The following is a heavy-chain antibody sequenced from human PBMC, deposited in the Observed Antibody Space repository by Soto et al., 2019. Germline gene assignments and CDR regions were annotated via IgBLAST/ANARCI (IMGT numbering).Heavy chain of an antibody. CDR2: IKQDGSEK. D-gene: IGHD6-13*01. V-gene: IGHV3-7*01. CDR1: GFTFSSYW. Sequence: EVQLVESGGGLVQPGGSLRLSCAASGFTFSSYWMSWVRQAPGKGLEWVANIKQDGSEKYYVDSVKGRFTISRDNAKNSLYLQMNSLRAEDTAVYYCARASSSWYDLIFDPWGQGTLVTVSS. J-gene: IGHJ5*02. CDR3: ARASSSWYDLIFDP.